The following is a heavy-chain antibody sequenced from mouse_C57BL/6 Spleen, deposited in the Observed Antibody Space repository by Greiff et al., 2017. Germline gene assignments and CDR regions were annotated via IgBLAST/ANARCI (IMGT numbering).Heavy chain of an antibody. J-gene: IGHJ4*01. Sequence: VQLKQSGPELVKPGASVKISCKASGYSFTGYYMNWVKQSPEKSLEWIGEINPSTGGTTYNQKFKAKATLTVDKSSSTAYMQLKSLTSEDSAVYYCARKFYYAMDYWGQGTSVTVSS. V-gene: IGHV1-42*01. CDR1: GYSFTGYY. CDR2: INPSTGGT. CDR3: ARKFYYAMDY.